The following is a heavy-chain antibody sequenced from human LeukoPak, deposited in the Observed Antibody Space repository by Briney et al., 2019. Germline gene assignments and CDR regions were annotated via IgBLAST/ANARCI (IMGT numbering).Heavy chain of an antibody. J-gene: IGHJ4*02. CDR2: INTNNGGT. Sequence: ASVKVSCKASGYTFTGYYMHWVRQAPGQGLEWMGWINTNNGGTNYAQKFQGRVTMTRDTSISTAYMELSRMRSDDTAVYYCARDGLSGSYNNFDCWGQGTLVTVSS. CDR1: GYTFTGYY. CDR3: ARDGLSGSYNNFDC. V-gene: IGHV1-2*02. D-gene: IGHD1-26*01.